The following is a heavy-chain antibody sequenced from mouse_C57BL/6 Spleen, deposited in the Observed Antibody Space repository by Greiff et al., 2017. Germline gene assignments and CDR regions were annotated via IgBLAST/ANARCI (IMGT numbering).Heavy chain of an antibody. J-gene: IGHJ4*01. V-gene: IGHV7-1*01. Sequence: EVKLVESGGGLVQSGRSLRLSCASSGFTFSDFYMEWVRQAPGKGLEWIAASRNKANDYTTEYSAYVKGRFIVSRDTSQSILYLQMNALRAEDTAIYYCARGRGYYAMDYWGQGTSVTVSS. CDR1: GFTFSDFY. CDR3: ARGRGYYAMDY. CDR2: SRNKANDYTT.